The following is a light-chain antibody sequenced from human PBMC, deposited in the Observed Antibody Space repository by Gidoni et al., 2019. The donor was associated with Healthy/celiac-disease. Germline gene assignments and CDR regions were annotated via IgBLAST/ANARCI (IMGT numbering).Light chain of an antibody. V-gene: IGKV3-20*01. CDR2: GAS. J-gene: IGKJ2*01. Sequence: EIVLTQSPGTLSLSPGERATLSCRASQSVSSSYLAWYQQKPGQAPRLLIYGASSRATGIPDRFSGSGSGTDFTLTISRLEPEDFAVYYCQQYGSSTGYTFGQGIQAGDQT. CDR3: QQYGSSTGYT. CDR1: QSVSSSY.